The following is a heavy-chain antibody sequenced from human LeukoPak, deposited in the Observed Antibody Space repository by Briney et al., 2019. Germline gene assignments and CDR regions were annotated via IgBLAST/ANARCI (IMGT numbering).Heavy chain of an antibody. D-gene: IGHD3-22*01. Sequence: SETLSLTCAVYGGSLSGHYWSWIRQPPGKGLEWIGEINHSGSTNYNPSLKSRVTISVDTSKNQFSLKLGSVTAADTAVFYCARREGSGYYWSDYWGQGTLVTVSS. CDR2: INHSGST. V-gene: IGHV4-34*01. J-gene: IGHJ4*02. CDR1: GGSLSGHY. CDR3: ARREGSGYYWSDY.